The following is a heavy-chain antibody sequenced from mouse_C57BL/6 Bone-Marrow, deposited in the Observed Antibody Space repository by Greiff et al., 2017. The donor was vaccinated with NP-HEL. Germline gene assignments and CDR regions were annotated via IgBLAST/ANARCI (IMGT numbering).Heavy chain of an antibody. CDR1: RFTFSDYG. D-gene: IGHD1-1*01. CDR3: ARSTTVEGGLAY. Sequence: EVKLVESGGGLVQPGGSLKLSCAASRFTFSDYGMAWVRQAPRKGPEWVAFISNLAYSIYYADTVTGRFTISRENAKNTLYLEMSSLRSEDTAMYYCARSTTVEGGLAYWGQGTLVTVSA. V-gene: IGHV5-15*01. J-gene: IGHJ3*01. CDR2: ISNLAYSI.